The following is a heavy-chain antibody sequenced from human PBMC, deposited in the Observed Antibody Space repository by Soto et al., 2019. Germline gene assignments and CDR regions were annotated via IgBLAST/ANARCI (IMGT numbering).Heavy chain of an antibody. V-gene: IGHV1-18*01. CDR3: ARIGVLRYFDWLLIDY. CDR1: GYTFTSYG. Sequence: ASVKVSCKASGYTFTSYGISWVRQAPGQGLEWMGWISAYNGNTNYAQKLQGRVTMTTDTSTSTAYMELRSLRSDDTAVYYCARIGVLRYFDWLLIDYWGQGPLVTVSS. D-gene: IGHD3-9*01. J-gene: IGHJ4*02. CDR2: ISAYNGNT.